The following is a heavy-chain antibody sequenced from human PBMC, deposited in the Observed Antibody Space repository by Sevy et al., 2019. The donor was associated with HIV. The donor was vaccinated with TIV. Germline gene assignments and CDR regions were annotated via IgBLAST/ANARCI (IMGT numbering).Heavy chain of an antibody. Sequence: GGSLRLSCAASGFIFGNHAMSWVRQTPGKGLESVSGITSTGSTTYYMDSVKGRFTISRDNSKNTLYLQMNSLRAEDTAVYYCAKDLGWPLWGQGTLVTVSS. J-gene: IGHJ4*02. CDR2: ITSTGSTT. CDR3: AKDLGWPL. CDR1: GFIFGNHA. V-gene: IGHV3-23*01. D-gene: IGHD2-15*01.